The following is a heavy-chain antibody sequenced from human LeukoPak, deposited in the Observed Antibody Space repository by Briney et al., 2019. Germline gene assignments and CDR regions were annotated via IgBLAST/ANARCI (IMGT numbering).Heavy chain of an antibody. CDR1: GFTFDDYG. D-gene: IGHD4-17*01. Sequence: GGSLRLSCAASGFTFDDYGMSWVRQAPGKGLEWVSGINWNGGSTGCADSVKGRFTISRDNAKNSLYLQMNSLRAEDTALYYCARAAHYGDYALVKYYFDYWGQGTLVTVSS. CDR2: INWNGGST. V-gene: IGHV3-20*04. CDR3: ARAAHYGDYALVKYYFDY. J-gene: IGHJ4*02.